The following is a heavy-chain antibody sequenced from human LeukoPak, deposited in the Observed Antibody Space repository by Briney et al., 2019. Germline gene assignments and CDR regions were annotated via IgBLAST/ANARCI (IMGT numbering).Heavy chain of an antibody. J-gene: IGHJ5*02. CDR2: IRSKANSYAT. D-gene: IGHD6-19*01. CDR3: TSTAPPQIAVTP. CDR1: GFTFSGSA. V-gene: IGHV3-73*01. Sequence: GGSLRLSCAASGFTFSGSAMHWVRQASGKGLEWVGSIRSKANSYATAYAASVKGRFTISRDDSKNTAYLQMNSLKTEDTAVYYCTSTAPPQIAVTPWGQGTLVTVSS.